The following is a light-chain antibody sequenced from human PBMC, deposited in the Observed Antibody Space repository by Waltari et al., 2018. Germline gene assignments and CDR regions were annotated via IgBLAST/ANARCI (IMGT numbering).Light chain of an antibody. CDR2: YDR. CDR1: NIGTYS. CDR3: HVWHPHVDPGV. V-gene: IGLV3-21*04. J-gene: IGLJ1*01. Sequence: SYVVTQPPSVSVAPGETATITCGGANIGTYSVHCYQQKAGQAPVLVIFYDRDRPSGIPDRFSGSNSGNTATLTISRVEAGDEARYYCHVWHPHVDPGVFGTGTEVTVL.